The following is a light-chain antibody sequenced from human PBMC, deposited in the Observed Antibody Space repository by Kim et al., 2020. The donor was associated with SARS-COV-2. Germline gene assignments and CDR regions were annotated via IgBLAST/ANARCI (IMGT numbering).Light chain of an antibody. V-gene: IGLV3-1*01. CDR1: KLGDKY. CDR2: QDS. CDR3: QAWDISTVV. Sequence: SVSPGQTASLTCSGDKLGDKYACWYQQKPGQSPVLVIYQDSKRPSGIPERFSGSNSGNTATLTISGTQAMDEADYYCQAWDISTVVFGGGTQLTVL. J-gene: IGLJ2*01.